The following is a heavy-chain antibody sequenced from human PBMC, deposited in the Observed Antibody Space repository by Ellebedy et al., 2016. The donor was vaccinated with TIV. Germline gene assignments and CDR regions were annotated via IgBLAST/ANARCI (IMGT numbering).Heavy chain of an antibody. CDR1: GYTFTSYG. CDR2: ISAYNGNT. J-gene: IGHJ5*02. CDR3: ATAGSGSYYNSPVPDRNWFDP. Sequence: ASVKVSCKASGYTFTSYGISWVRQAPGQGLEWMGWISAYNGNTNYAQKFQGRVTMTRDTSTSTVYMELSSLRSEDTAVYYCATAGSGSYYNSPVPDRNWFDPWGQGTLVTVSS. D-gene: IGHD3-10*01. V-gene: IGHV1-18*04.